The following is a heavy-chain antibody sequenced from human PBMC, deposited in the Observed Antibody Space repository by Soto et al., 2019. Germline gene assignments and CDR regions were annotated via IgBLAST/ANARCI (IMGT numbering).Heavy chain of an antibody. Sequence: SETLSLTCTGSGGSISSYYWSWIRQPPGKGLEWIGYIYNSGSTNYNPSLKSRVTISVDTSKNQFSLKLSSVTAADTAVYYCAMGSPGYSSSWYTYWGQGTLVTGSA. V-gene: IGHV4-59*08. CDR3: AMGSPGYSSSWYTY. D-gene: IGHD6-13*01. CDR1: GGSISSYY. J-gene: IGHJ4*02. CDR2: IYNSGST.